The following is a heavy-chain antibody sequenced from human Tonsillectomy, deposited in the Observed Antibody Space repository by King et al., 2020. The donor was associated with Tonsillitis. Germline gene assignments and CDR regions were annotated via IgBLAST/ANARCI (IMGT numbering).Heavy chain of an antibody. CDR3: ATDCRKSSTGPGGCDT. J-gene: IGHJ3*02. CDR1: GFTFSTYT. V-gene: IGHV3-21*01. D-gene: IGHD2-8*02. Sequence: VQLVESGGGLVKPGGSLRLSCAASGFTFSTYTMNWVRQAPGKGLEWVSSISSSNTYIYYADSVKGRFTISRDNAKNSLYLQMNSLRAEDTAVYYCATDCRKSSTGPGGCDTWGHRPLVTV. CDR2: ISSSNTYI.